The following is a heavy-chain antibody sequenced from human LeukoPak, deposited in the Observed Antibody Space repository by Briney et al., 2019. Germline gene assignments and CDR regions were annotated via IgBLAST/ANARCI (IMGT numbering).Heavy chain of an antibody. CDR3: ARATPYDSSGYYYLYYYGMDV. D-gene: IGHD3-22*01. J-gene: IGHJ6*02. CDR1: GGAFTNYA. CDR2: VIPILGVE. Sequence: GSSVKVSCKASGGAFTNYAINWVRQAPGQGLEWMGRVIPILGVENYAQKFQGRVTITADTSTSAAYMELSSLRSEDTAVYYCARATPYDSSGYYYLYYYGMDVWGQGTTVTVSS. V-gene: IGHV1-69*04.